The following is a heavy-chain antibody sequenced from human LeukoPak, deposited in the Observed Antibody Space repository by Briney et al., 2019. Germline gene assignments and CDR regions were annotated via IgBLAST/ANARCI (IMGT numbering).Heavy chain of an antibody. CDR2: INHSGST. CDR3: ARDENTPVVVITYYFDY. CDR1: GGSFSGYY. Sequence: SETLSLTCAVYGGSFSGYYWSWIRQPPGKGLEWIGEINHSGSTNYNPSLKSRVTISVDTSKNQFSLKLSSVTAADTAVYYCARDENTPVVVITYYFDYWGQGTLVTVSS. V-gene: IGHV4-34*01. D-gene: IGHD3-22*01. J-gene: IGHJ4*02.